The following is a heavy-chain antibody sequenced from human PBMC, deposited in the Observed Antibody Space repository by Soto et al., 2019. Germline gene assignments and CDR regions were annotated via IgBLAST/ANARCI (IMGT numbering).Heavy chain of an antibody. CDR3: AIQDCTNDVCLEAAVTVGGALEY. CDR1: GFSIRKYW. J-gene: IGHJ4*02. V-gene: IGHV3-74*01. D-gene: IGHD2-8*01. CDR2: ISGGGTTT. Sequence: EVQLVESGGGLVQPGEALRLACAASGFSIRKYWMHWVRQAPGKGPVWVSYISGGGTTTDYAGSVKGRFTISRDNAKNTLFLQMDSLRVDATAIYFCAIQDCTNDVCLEAAVTVGGALEYWGRGAQVTVSS.